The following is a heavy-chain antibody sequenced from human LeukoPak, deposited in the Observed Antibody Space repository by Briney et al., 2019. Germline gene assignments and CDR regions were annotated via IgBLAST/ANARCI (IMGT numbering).Heavy chain of an antibody. CDR1: GFTFSSYS. Sequence: GGSLRLSCAASGFTFSSYSMNWVRQAPGKGLEWVSYISSSSSTIYYADSVKGRFTISRDNTKNSLYLQMNSLRAEDTAVYYCARDLLAAGTDYYYGMDVWGQGTTVTVSS. V-gene: IGHV3-48*04. J-gene: IGHJ6*02. D-gene: IGHD6-13*01. CDR2: ISSSSSTI. CDR3: ARDLLAAGTDYYYGMDV.